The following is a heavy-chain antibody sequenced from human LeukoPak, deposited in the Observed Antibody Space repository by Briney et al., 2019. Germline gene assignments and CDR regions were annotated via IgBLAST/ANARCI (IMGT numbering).Heavy chain of an antibody. J-gene: IGHJ4*02. CDR2: INHSGST. D-gene: IGHD5-12*01. CDR3: ARGRLRLHHCVDY. Sequence: KPSETLSLTCAVYGGSFSGYYWSWIRQPPGKGLEWIGEINHSGSTNYNPSLKSRVTISVDTSKNQFSLKLSSVTAADTAVYYCARGRLRLHHCVDYWGQGTLVTVSS. V-gene: IGHV4-34*01. CDR1: GGSFSGYY.